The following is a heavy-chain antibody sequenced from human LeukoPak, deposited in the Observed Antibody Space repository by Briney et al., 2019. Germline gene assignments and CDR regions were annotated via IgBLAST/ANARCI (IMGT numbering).Heavy chain of an antibody. V-gene: IGHV3-33*01. CDR2: IRYDGSNK. CDR3: ARDRRDGYNRYYYYMDV. J-gene: IGHJ6*03. Sequence: GRSLRLSCAASGFTFSSYGMHWVRQAPGKGLEWVAVIRYDGSNKYYADSVKGRFTISRDNSKNTLYLQMNSLRAEDTAVYYCARDRRDGYNRYYYYMDVWGKGTTVTVSS. CDR1: GFTFSSYG. D-gene: IGHD5-24*01.